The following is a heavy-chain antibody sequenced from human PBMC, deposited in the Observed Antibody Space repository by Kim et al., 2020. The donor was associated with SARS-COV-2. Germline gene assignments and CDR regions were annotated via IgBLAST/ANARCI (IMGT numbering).Heavy chain of an antibody. D-gene: IGHD3-9*01. V-gene: IGHV3-15*01. CDR2: IKSKTDGGTT. Sequence: GGSLRLSCAASGFTFSNAWMSWVRQAPGKGLEWVGRIKSKTDGGTTDYAAPVKGRFTISRDNSKNTLYLQMNSLKTEDTAVYYCTTAYYDILTGYFSPVDYWGQGTLVTVSS. CDR3: TTAYYDILTGYFSPVDY. CDR1: GFTFSNAW. J-gene: IGHJ4*02.